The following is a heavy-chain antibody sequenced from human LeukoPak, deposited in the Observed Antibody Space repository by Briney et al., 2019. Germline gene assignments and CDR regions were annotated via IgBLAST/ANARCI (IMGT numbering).Heavy chain of an antibody. Sequence: SETLSLTCTVSGGSISSSSYYWGWIRQPPGKGLEWIGSIYYSGSTYYNPSLKSRVTISVDTSKNQFSLKLSSVTAADTAVYYCARLYGRAMIVGYWGQGTLVTVSS. CDR2: IYYSGST. J-gene: IGHJ4*02. CDR3: ARLYGRAMIVGY. D-gene: IGHD1-26*01. V-gene: IGHV4-39*01. CDR1: GGSISSSSYY.